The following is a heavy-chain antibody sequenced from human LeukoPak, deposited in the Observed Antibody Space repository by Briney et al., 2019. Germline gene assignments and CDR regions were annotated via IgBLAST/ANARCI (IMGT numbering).Heavy chain of an antibody. Sequence: SETLSLTCVVYGGSFSGYYWSWIRQPPGKGLEWIGEINHSGSTNYNPSLKSRVTISVDTSKNQFSLKLSSVTAADTAVYYCARMSAAVDYWGQGTLVTVSS. CDR3: ARMSAAVDY. V-gene: IGHV4-34*01. CDR2: INHSGST. CDR1: GGSFSGYY. J-gene: IGHJ4*02. D-gene: IGHD6-13*01.